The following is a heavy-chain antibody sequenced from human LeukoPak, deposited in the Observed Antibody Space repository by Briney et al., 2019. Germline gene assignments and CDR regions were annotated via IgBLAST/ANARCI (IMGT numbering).Heavy chain of an antibody. CDR3: AKGDCSSTSCYTFDC. J-gene: IGHJ4*02. Sequence: GGSLRLSCAASGFTFSSYAMSWVRQAPGKGLEWVSAISGSGGSTYYADSVKGRFTISRDDSKNTLYLQMNSLRAEDTAVYYCAKGDCSSTSCYTFDCWGQGTLVTVSS. D-gene: IGHD2-2*01. CDR2: ISGSGGST. CDR1: GFTFSSYA. V-gene: IGHV3-23*01.